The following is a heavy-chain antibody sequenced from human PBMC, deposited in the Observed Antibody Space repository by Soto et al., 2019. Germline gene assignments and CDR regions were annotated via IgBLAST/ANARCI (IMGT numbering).Heavy chain of an antibody. D-gene: IGHD2-2*01. CDR3: ARSPIEDIVVVPAAGNWFDP. CDR1: GGSISSSSYY. V-gene: IGHV4-39*01. J-gene: IGHJ5*02. Sequence: QLQLQESGPGLVKPSETLSLTCTVSGGSISSSSYYWGWIRKPPGKGLEWIGSIYYSGSTYYNPSLKSRVTISVDTSKNQFSLKLSSVTAADTAVYYCARSPIEDIVVVPAAGNWFDPWGQGTLVTVSS. CDR2: IYYSGST.